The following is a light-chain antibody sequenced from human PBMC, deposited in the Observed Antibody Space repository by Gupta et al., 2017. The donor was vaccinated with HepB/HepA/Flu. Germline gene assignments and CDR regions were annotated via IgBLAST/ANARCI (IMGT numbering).Light chain of an antibody. CDR2: TND. J-gene: IGLJ3*02. V-gene: IGLV1-40*01. CDR3: QSFDSGLTGPL. CDR1: SSNIGAGYG. Sequence: QSVLTQPPSVSGAPGQRVTISCTGSSSNIGAGYGVHWYQKLPGTAPRLLIYTNDNRPSGVPDRFSASKSGTSASLAIXGXQAEDEXDYYCQSFDSGLTGPLFGGGTKLTVL.